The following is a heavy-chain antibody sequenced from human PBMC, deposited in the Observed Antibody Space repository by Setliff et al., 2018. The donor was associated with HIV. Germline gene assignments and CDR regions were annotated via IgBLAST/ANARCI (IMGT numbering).Heavy chain of an antibody. V-gene: IGHV4-4*09. J-gene: IGHJ4*02. CDR1: GGSIRTFY. CDR2: IYTSGST. CDR3: ARSSGYYSTVFY. D-gene: IGHD3-22*01. Sequence: LSLTCTVSGGSIRTFYWSWIRQPPGKGLEWIGYIYTSGSTNYNPSLKSRVTISVDTSKNQFSLKLSSVTAADTAVYYCARSSGYYSTVFYWGQGTRVTVSS.